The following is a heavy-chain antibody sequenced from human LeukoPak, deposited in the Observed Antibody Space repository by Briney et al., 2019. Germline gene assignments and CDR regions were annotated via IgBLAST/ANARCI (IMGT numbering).Heavy chain of an antibody. V-gene: IGHV3-64*01. Sequence: PGGSLRLSCAASGFTFSSYAMHWVRQAPGKGLEYVPAITSNGGSTHYANSVKGRFTISRDNSKNTLYLQMGSLRAEDMAVYYCARVLSLRYFDWPLDYWGQGTLVTVSS. D-gene: IGHD3-9*01. CDR3: ARVLSLRYFDWPLDY. CDR1: GFTFSSYA. CDR2: ITSNGGST. J-gene: IGHJ4*02.